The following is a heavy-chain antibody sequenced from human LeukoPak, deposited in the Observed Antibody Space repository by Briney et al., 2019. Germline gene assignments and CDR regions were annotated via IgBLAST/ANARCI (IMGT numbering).Heavy chain of an antibody. V-gene: IGHV3-48*01. Sequence: PGGSLRLSCAASGFTFSSYSMNWVRQAPGKGLEWVSYISSSSSTIYYADSVKGRFTISRDNAKNSLYLQMNSLRAEDTAVYYCARGQDSGYDWSRDYYYYYMDVWGKGTTVTVSS. CDR3: ARGQDSGYDWSRDYYYYYMDV. CDR1: GFTFSSYS. J-gene: IGHJ6*03. CDR2: ISSSSSTI. D-gene: IGHD5-12*01.